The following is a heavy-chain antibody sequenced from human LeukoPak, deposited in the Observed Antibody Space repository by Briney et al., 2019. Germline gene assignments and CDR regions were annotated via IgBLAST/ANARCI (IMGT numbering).Heavy chain of an antibody. CDR1: GSSISSYY. CDR2: IYYTGSS. CDR3: ARHPIFGGSNVYAFDY. V-gene: IGHV4-59*08. D-gene: IGHD3-16*01. J-gene: IGHJ4*02. Sequence: SETLSLTCTVSGSSISSYYWSWIRQPPGKGLEWIGYIYYTGSSNYSPSLKSRVTISVDTSKNQFSLKLSSVTAADTAVYCCARHPIFGGSNVYAFDYWGQGTLVTVSS.